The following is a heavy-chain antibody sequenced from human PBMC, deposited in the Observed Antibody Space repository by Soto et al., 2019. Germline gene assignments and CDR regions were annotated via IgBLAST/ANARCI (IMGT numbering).Heavy chain of an antibody. CDR3: ARHREKILTGWDYYYMDV. Sequence: QVQLQESGPGLVKPSETLSLTCTVSGGSISSYYWSWIRQPPGKGLEWIGYIYYSGSTNYNPSLKSRVTISVDTSKNQFSLKLSSVTAADTAVYYCARHREKILTGWDYYYMDVWGKGTTVTVSS. V-gene: IGHV4-59*08. CDR2: IYYSGST. J-gene: IGHJ6*03. CDR1: GGSISSYY. D-gene: IGHD3-9*01.